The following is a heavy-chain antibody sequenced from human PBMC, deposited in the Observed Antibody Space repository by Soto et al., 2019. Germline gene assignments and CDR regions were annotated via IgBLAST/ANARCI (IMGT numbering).Heavy chain of an antibody. V-gene: IGHV3-33*01. Sequence: QVQLVESGGGVVQPGGSLRLSCAAPGFMFNDYHMHWLRQAPGKGLEWVAIIDSAGRKDEYGDSVKGRFTISRDNSKNLLYLQMTSLGGEDTSVYYCARDNVAMLGATHFDYWGQGTLVTVSS. CDR1: GFMFNDYH. CDR3: ARDNVAMLGATHFDY. J-gene: IGHJ4*02. CDR2: IDSAGRKD. D-gene: IGHD1-26*01.